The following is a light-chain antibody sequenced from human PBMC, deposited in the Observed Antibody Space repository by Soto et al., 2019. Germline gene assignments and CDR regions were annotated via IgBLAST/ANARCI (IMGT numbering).Light chain of an antibody. CDR1: QSISNY. Sequence: DIQMTHSPPSLSASVGARVTITCRATQSISNYLNWYQQKPGKAPKLLIYGASRLGSGVPSRWSGSRSGTDFSLTTASLQPEGVGTYYCQQSYSTPYTFGQGTKLEIK. J-gene: IGKJ2*01. CDR3: QQSYSTPYT. CDR2: GAS. V-gene: IGKV1-39*01.